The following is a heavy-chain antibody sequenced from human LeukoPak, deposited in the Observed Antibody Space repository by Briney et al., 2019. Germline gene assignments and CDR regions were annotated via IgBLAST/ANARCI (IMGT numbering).Heavy chain of an antibody. J-gene: IGHJ6*02. CDR3: ARHTTIADYYYGMDV. CDR2: IYYSGST. CDR1: GGSISSYY. Sequence: SETLSLTCTVSGGSISSYYWGLIRQPPGKGLEWIGYIYYSGSTNYNPSLKSRVTISVDTSKNQFSLKLSSVTAADTAVYYCARHTTIADYYYGMDVWGQGTTVTVSS. D-gene: IGHD5-24*01. V-gene: IGHV4-59*08.